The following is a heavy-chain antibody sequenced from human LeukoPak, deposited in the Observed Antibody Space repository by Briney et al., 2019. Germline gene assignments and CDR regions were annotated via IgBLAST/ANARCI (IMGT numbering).Heavy chain of an antibody. CDR3: ARDRLVYAPDAFDI. D-gene: IGHD2-8*01. Sequence: GGSLRLSCAASGFTFSDYYMSWIRQAPGKGLEWVPYISSSGSTIYYADSVKGRFTISRDNAKNSLYLQMNSLRAEDTAVYYCARDRLVYAPDAFDIWGQGTMVTVSS. CDR1: GFTFSDYY. J-gene: IGHJ3*02. CDR2: ISSSGSTI. V-gene: IGHV3-11*01.